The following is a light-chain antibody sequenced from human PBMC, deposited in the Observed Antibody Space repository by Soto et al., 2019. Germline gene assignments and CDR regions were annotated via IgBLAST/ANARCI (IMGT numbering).Light chain of an antibody. V-gene: IGKV1-39*01. J-gene: IGKJ5*01. CDR3: QQSYSTPIT. CDR1: QSISNY. Sequence: DIQMTQSPSSLSASVGDRVTITCRASQSISNYLNWYQQKPGKAPKVLIYAASNLQSGVPSRFSGSGSGTDFTLTISSLQPEDFATCYCQQSYSTPITLGQGTRLEIK. CDR2: AAS.